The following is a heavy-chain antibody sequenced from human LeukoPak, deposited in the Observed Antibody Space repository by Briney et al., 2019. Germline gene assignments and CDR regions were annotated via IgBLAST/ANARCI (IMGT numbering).Heavy chain of an antibody. CDR1: GFTFSTYA. CDR3: AKDRCLIGDCRTPDY. Sequence: PGGSLRLSCAASGFTFSTYAMHWVCQAPGKVLEWVAFIRYDGSNKYYADSVKGRFTISRDNSKNTLYLQMNSLRAEDTAVYYCAKDRCLIGDCRTPDYWGQGTLVTVSS. D-gene: IGHD2-21*02. V-gene: IGHV3-30*02. J-gene: IGHJ4*02. CDR2: IRYDGSNK.